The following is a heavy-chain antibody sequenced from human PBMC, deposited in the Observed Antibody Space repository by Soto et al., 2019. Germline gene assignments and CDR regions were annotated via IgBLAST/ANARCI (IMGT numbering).Heavy chain of an antibody. J-gene: IGHJ4*02. Sequence: QVQFMQSGGGVVQPGKSLRLYWATSGITFSRYAMHWVRQAPGRRPEWVAVVFFDGNYKNYGDSVKGRFTVSRDNSKNTTYLQMNGLRPEDSGVYYCTKGGTVPFDYWGQGSLVTVSS. CDR1: GITFSRYA. D-gene: IGHD3-16*01. V-gene: IGHV3-30*18. CDR3: TKGGTVPFDY. CDR2: VFFDGNYK.